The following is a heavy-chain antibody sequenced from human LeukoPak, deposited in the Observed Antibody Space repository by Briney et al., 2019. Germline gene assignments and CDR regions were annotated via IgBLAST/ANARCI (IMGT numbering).Heavy chain of an antibody. CDR2: ISSSSGTI. CDR3: ARGVYYDTSSYSPGGALDI. V-gene: IGHV3-48*01. Sequence: GGSLRLSCAASGFSFSSYSMNWVRQAPGKGLEWVSYISSSSGTIYYVDSVKGRFTISRDNAKNSLYLQMNSLRVEDTAVHYCARGVYYDTSSYSPGGALDIWGQGTMVTVSS. D-gene: IGHD3-22*01. CDR1: GFSFSSYS. J-gene: IGHJ3*02.